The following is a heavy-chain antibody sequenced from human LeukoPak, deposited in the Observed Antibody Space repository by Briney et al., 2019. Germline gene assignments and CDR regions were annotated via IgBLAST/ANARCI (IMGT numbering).Heavy chain of an antibody. CDR3: AKNGAGGYYFMGPTYYFDY. CDR2: INSDGSST. V-gene: IGHV3-74*01. D-gene: IGHD3-3*01. CDR1: GFTFSSYW. Sequence: GGSLRLSCAASGFTFSSYWMHWVRQAPGEGMVWVSRINSDGSSTSYADSVKGRFTISRDNAKNSLYLQMNSLRAEDTAVYYCAKNGAGGYYFMGPTYYFDYWGQGTLVTVSS. J-gene: IGHJ4*02.